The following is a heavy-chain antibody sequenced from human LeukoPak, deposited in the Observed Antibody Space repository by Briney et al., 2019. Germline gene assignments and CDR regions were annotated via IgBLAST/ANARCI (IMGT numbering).Heavy chain of an antibody. J-gene: IGHJ6*04. D-gene: IGHD2-2*01. CDR3: ARGGGYCSSTSCPTGGGMDV. Sequence: GASVKVSCKASGYTFTSYGIGWVRQAPGQGLEWMGWISAYNGNTNYAQKLQGRVTMTTDTSTSTAYMELRSLRSDDTAVYYCARGGGYCSSTSCPTGGGMDVWGKGTTVTVSS. V-gene: IGHV1-18*04. CDR1: GYTFTSYG. CDR2: ISAYNGNT.